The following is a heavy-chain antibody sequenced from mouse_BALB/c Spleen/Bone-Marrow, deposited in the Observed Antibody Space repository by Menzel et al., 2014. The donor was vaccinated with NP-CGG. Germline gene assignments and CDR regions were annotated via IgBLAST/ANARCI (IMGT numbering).Heavy chain of an antibody. D-gene: IGHD4-1*01. Sequence: EVMLVESGGDLVKSGGSLKLSCAASGFTFSTYGMSWVRQTPDKGLEWVATISSGGDYTYYPDSVKGRFTISRDNAKNTLYLQMSSLKSEDTAMYYCASQTGTWFAYWGQGTLVTVSA. J-gene: IGHJ3*01. CDR3: ASQTGTWFAY. CDR2: ISSGGDYT. V-gene: IGHV5-6*01. CDR1: GFTFSTYG.